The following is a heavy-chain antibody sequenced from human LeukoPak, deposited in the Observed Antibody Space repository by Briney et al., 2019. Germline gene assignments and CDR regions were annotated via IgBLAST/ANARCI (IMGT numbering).Heavy chain of an antibody. Sequence: SETLSLTCTVSGGSISSSSYYWGWIRQPPGKGLEWIGGIYYSGSTYYNPSLKSRVTISVDTFKNQFSLKLSSVTAADTAVYYCAREFSSGWYRDPRYFDLWGRGTLVTVSS. CDR2: IYYSGST. CDR1: GGSISSSSYY. D-gene: IGHD6-19*01. J-gene: IGHJ2*01. CDR3: AREFSSGWYRDPRYFDL. V-gene: IGHV4-39*07.